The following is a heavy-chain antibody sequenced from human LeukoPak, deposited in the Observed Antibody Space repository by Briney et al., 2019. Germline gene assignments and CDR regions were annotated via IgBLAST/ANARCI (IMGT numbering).Heavy chain of an antibody. V-gene: IGHV3-23*01. J-gene: IGHJ4*02. CDR1: GFTFNNYA. CDR2: TSEGGGIT. D-gene: IGHD5-18*01. Sequence: GGSLRLSCAASGFTFNNYAMSWVRQAPGKGLEWVSVTSEGGGITQYADSVKGRFTISRDYSKNSLYLQMNSLRAEDTAVYYCARDAVDTAMVPTQYYFDYWGQGTLVTVSS. CDR3: ARDAVDTAMVPTQYYFDY.